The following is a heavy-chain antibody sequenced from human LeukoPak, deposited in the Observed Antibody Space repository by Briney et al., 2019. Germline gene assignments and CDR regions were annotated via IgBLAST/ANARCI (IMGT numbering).Heavy chain of an antibody. Sequence: PPETLSLTCTVSGGSISSGDYYWSWIRQPPGKGLEWIGYIYYSGSTYYNPSLKSRVTISVDTSKNQFSLKLSSVTAADTAVYYCARPGANYDILTGPFDHWGQGTLVTVSS. D-gene: IGHD3-9*01. CDR2: IYYSGST. V-gene: IGHV4-30-4*08. J-gene: IGHJ4*02. CDR1: GGSISSGDYY. CDR3: ARPGANYDILTGPFDH.